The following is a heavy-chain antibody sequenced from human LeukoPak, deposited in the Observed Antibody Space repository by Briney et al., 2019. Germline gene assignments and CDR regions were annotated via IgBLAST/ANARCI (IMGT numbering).Heavy chain of an antibody. J-gene: IGHJ4*02. Sequence: SQSLSLTCTVSGASLSSGSYYWTWIQQPAGKGLEWIGRIYTSGSINYNPSLTSRLPQTLDTSKNQFSLKLSSLTAADTAVYYCARGGRYDFWSGYELDYWGQGTLVTVSS. V-gene: IGHV4-61*02. CDR2: IYTSGSI. CDR3: ARGGRYDFWSGYELDY. D-gene: IGHD3-3*01. CDR1: GASLSSGSYY.